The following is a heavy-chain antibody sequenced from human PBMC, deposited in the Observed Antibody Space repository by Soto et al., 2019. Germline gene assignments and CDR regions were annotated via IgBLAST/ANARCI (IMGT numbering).Heavy chain of an antibody. CDR1: GFTFGDYA. J-gene: IGHJ3*02. CDR3: TRMVLRITIFGVVNPIGQDAFDI. D-gene: IGHD3-3*01. Sequence: GGSLRLSCTASGFTFGDYAMSWFRQAPGKGLEWVGFIRSKAYGGTTEYAASVKGRFTISRDDSKSIAYLQMNSLKTEETAVYYCTRMVLRITIFGVVNPIGQDAFDIWGQGTMVTVSS. V-gene: IGHV3-49*03. CDR2: IRSKAYGGTT.